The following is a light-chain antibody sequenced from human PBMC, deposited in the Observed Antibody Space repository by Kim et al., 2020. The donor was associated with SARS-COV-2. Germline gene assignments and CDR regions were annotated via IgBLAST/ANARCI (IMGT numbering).Light chain of an antibody. Sequence: PGERATLSCRASQTFTSKFLAWYQQRPGLAPRLLFYRESARATGIPDRFICDVSGTDFLLTITRLEPDDFAVHYCQQYGSPLSVCGGTRV. CDR1: QTFTSKF. CDR3: QQYGSPLS. V-gene: IGKV3-20*01. CDR2: RES. J-gene: IGKJ4*01.